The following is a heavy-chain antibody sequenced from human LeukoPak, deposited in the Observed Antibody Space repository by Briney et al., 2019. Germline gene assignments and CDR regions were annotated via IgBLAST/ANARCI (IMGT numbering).Heavy chain of an antibody. D-gene: IGHD3-22*01. V-gene: IGHV3-7*01. Sequence: QSGGSLRLSCAASGFTFSSYWMSWVPQALGKGLECVANIKEDGSEEYYVDSVKGRFSISRDNAKNSLYLQMNSLRAEDTAVYYCARDWLAGNPYHAFDLWGKGTMVTVSS. J-gene: IGHJ3*01. CDR3: ARDWLAGNPYHAFDL. CDR1: GFTFSSYW. CDR2: IKEDGSEE.